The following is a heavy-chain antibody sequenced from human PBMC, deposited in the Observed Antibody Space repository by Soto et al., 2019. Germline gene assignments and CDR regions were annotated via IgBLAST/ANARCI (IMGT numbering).Heavy chain of an antibody. CDR2: FDPEDGET. Sequence: ASVKVSCKVSGYTLTELSMHWVRQAPGKGLELMGGFDPEDGETIYAQKLQGRVTMTEDTSTDTAYMELSSLRFEDTAGYYCEPTAIAPPVSEYWGQGTLVPVPS. CDR1: GYTLTELS. V-gene: IGHV1-24*01. J-gene: IGHJ4*02. CDR3: EPTAIAPPVSEY. D-gene: IGHD5-18*01.